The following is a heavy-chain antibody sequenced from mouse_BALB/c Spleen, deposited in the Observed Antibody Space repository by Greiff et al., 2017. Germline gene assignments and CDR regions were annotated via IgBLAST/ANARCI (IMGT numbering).Heavy chain of an antibody. J-gene: IGHJ2*01. Sequence: EVQLVESGAELVKPGASVKLSCTASGFNIKDTYMHWVKQRPEQGLEWIGRIDPANGNTKYDPKFQGKATITADTSSNTAYLQLSSLTSEDTAVYYCASPTFDYWGQGTTLTVAS. CDR3: ASPTFDY. V-gene: IGHV14-3*02. CDR2: IDPANGNT. D-gene: IGHD2-10*01. CDR1: GFNIKDTY.